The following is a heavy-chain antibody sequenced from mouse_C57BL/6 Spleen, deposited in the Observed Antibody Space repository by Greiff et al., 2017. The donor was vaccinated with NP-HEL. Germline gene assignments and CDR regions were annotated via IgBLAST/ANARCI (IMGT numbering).Heavy chain of an antibody. CDR2: IRNKANGYTT. J-gene: IGHJ4*01. V-gene: IGHV7-3*01. Sequence: EVKVVESGGGLVQPGGSLSLSCAASGFTFTDYYMSWVRQPPGKALEWLGFIRNKANGYTTEYSASVKGRFTISRDNSQSILYLQMNALRAEDSATYYCARYISGQDAMDYWGQGTSVTVSS. D-gene: IGHD3-1*01. CDR1: GFTFTDYY. CDR3: ARYISGQDAMDY.